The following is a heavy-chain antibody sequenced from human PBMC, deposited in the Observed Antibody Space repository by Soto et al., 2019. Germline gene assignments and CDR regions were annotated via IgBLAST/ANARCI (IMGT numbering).Heavy chain of an antibody. V-gene: IGHV4-59*08. J-gene: IGHJ4*02. D-gene: IGHD1-1*01. CDR2: IYYSGST. CDR1: GGSISSYY. Sequence: QVQLQESGPGLVKPSETLSLTCTVSGGSISSYYWSWIRQPPGKGLEWIGYIYYSGSTNYNPSLQGRGTISVDTSKNQFSLKLSSVTAADTAVYYCARRYGYCFDYWGQGTLVTVSS. CDR3: ARRYGYCFDY.